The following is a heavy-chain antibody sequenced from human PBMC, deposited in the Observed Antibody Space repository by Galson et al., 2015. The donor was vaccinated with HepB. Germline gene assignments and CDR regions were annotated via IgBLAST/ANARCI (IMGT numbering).Heavy chain of an antibody. V-gene: IGHV3-7*03. D-gene: IGHD3-22*01. CDR1: GFTFSSYW. Sequence: SLRLSCAASGFTFSSYWMSWVRQAPGKGLEWVANIKQDGSEKYYVDSVKGRFTMSRDNAKNSLYLQMNSLRAEDTAVYYCARGDYYDSSGYYVDAFDVWGQGTMVTVSS. CDR2: IKQDGSEK. J-gene: IGHJ3*01. CDR3: ARGDYYDSSGYYVDAFDV.